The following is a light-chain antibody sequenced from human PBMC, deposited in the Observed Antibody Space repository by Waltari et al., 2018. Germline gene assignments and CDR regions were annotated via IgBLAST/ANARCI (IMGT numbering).Light chain of an antibody. Sequence: SSELTQDPAVSVALGQTVRITCQGDSLRSYYASWYQQKPGQAPVLVIYGKNNRPSGIPDRFSGSSSGNTASLTIPGAQAEDEADYSCNSRDSSGGWVCGGGTKLTVL. CDR2: GKN. J-gene: IGLJ3*02. V-gene: IGLV3-19*01. CDR3: NSRDSSGGWV. CDR1: SLRSYY.